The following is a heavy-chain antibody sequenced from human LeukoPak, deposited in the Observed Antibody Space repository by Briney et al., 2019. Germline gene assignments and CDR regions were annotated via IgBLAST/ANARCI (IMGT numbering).Heavy chain of an antibody. CDR3: ARRSTSGETFEY. CDR1: GYTFTSYW. V-gene: IGHV5-51*01. D-gene: IGHD6-19*01. CDR2: IYPGDSDT. J-gene: IGHJ4*02. Sequence: GESLKISYKGSGYTFTSYWIGWVRQMPGKGLELMGIIYPGDSDTRYNPSFQGQVTISADKSTSTAYLQWSSLKASDTAMYYCARRSTSGETFEYWGQGTLVTVSS.